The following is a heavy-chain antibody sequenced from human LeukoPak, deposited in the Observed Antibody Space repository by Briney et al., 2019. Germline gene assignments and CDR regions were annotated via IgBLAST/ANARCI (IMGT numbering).Heavy chain of an antibody. J-gene: IGHJ5*02. CDR1: GYTFTSYD. Sequence: ASVKVSCKASGYTFTSYDINWGRQGPGEGREWMGWMNAKSGKTAYAQKLQGRVPMTKNTSISTAYMEVRRVRWQDTAVYYCARGQYCSGGSCCYSWFDPWGQGTLVTVSS. CDR3: ARGQYCSGGSCCYSWFDP. CDR2: MNAKSGKT. D-gene: IGHD2-15*01. V-gene: IGHV1-8*01.